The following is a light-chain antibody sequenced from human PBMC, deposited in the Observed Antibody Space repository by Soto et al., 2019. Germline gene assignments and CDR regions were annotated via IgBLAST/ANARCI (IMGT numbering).Light chain of an antibody. CDR1: QPISTW. CDR2: DAS. V-gene: IGKV1-5*01. CDR3: HQYNYYRPT. J-gene: IGKJ1*01. Sequence: DIQVTQSPSTLSASVGDRVXIXCRASQPISTWLAWYQEKPGKAPKLLIYDASSLEGGVPSRFSGSGSGTEFALTISSLQPDDFATYYCHQYNYYRPTFGQGTKVDIK.